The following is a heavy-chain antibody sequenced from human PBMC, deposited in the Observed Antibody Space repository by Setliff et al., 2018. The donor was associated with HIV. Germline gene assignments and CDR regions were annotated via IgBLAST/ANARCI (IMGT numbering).Heavy chain of an antibody. V-gene: IGHV4-34*01. CDR2: INHSGST. CDR1: GGSFSGYY. Sequence: SETLSLTCAVYGGSFSGYYWSWIRQPPGKGLEWIGEINHSGSTNYNPSLKSRVTISVDASKNHFPLKVSSVTAADTAVYYCARGPRITLIEVVTSDYYYGMDVWGQGTTVTVSS. J-gene: IGHJ6*02. CDR3: ARGPRITLIEVVTSDYYYGMDV. D-gene: IGHD3-22*01.